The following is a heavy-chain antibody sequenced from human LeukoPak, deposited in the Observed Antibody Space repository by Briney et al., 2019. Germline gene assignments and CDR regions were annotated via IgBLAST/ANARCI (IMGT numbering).Heavy chain of an antibody. Sequence: GGSLRLSCAASRFSFSSYWMTWVRQAPGKGLEWLGNIKEDGGEKYYADSVKGRFTVSRDNAKSSVYLQLNSLRAEDTAVCYCARGPGYYVSGSYYKPYYYMDVWGKGTTVTVSS. CDR3: ARGPGYYVSGSYYKPYYYMDV. CDR2: IKEDGGEK. V-gene: IGHV3-7*03. CDR1: RFSFSSYW. D-gene: IGHD3-10*01. J-gene: IGHJ6*03.